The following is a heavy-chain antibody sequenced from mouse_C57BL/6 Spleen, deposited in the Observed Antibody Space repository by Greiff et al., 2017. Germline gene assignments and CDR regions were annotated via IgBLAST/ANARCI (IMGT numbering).Heavy chain of an antibody. CDR3: ARPGYDYVFDY. CDR2: ISSGGSYT. V-gene: IGHV5-6*01. D-gene: IGHD2-4*01. J-gene: IGHJ2*01. CDR1: GFTFSSYG. Sequence: EVHLVESGGDLVKPGGSLKLSCAASGFTFSSYGMSWVRQTPDKRLEWVATISSGGSYTYYPDSVKGRFTISRDNAKNTLYLQMSSLKSEDTAMYYCARPGYDYVFDYWGQGTTRTVSS.